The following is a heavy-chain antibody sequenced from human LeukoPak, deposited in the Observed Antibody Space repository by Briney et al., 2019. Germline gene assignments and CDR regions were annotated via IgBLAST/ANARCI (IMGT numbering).Heavy chain of an antibody. Sequence: RPSEALSLTCAVYGGSFSGYNWNLVRQAPGKGLEWIGGINHLGNTKKSPSLKGRVTLSVDTSKNQFSLKVTSVTAADTAVYYCARGSPKLDSWGQGTPVTVSS. CDR1: GGSFSGYN. V-gene: IGHV4-34*01. CDR3: ARGSPKLDS. J-gene: IGHJ5*01. CDR2: INHLGNT.